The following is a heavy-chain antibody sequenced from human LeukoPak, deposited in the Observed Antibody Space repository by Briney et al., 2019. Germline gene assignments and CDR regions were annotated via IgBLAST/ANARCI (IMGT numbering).Heavy chain of an antibody. D-gene: IGHD2/OR15-2a*01. J-gene: IGHJ4*02. Sequence: TSETLSLTCTVSGGSISSYYWSWIRQPPGKGLEWIGYIYYSGSTNYNPSLKSRVTISVDTSKNQFSLKLSSVTAADTAVYYCATSLYGIDYWGQGTLVTVSS. CDR2: IYYSGST. CDR1: GGSISSYY. CDR3: ATSLYGIDY. V-gene: IGHV4-59*01.